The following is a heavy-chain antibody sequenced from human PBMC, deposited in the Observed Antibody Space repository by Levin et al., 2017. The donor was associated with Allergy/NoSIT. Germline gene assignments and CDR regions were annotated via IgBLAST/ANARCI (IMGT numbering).Heavy chain of an antibody. D-gene: IGHD3-16*01. CDR1: GFIFRNYA. Sequence: GGSLRLSCEVSGFIFRNYAMNWVRQAPGKGLEWVSVISVNGDSTYYADSVKGRFTISRDNSKNSLYLQMSSLRPEDAAVYYCAQGGSWAHYSYGLDVWGQGTTLIVSS. V-gene: IGHV3-23*01. CDR2: ISVNGDST. CDR3: AQGGSWAHYSYGLDV. J-gene: IGHJ6*02.